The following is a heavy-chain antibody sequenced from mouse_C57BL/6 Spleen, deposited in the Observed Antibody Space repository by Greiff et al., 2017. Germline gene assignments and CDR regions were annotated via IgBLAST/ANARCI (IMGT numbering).Heavy chain of an antibody. J-gene: IGHJ3*01. D-gene: IGHD1-1*01. CDR2: IDPEDGDT. CDR3: ASYYYGSSPACFSD. V-gene: IGHV14-2*01. CDR1: GFNIKDYY. Sequence: VQLKQSGAELVKPGASVKLSCTASGFNIKDYYMHWVKQRTEQGLEWIGRIDPEDGDTKYAPKFQVKATITADTSSNTAYLQLSSLTSEDTACYYCASYYYGSSPACFSDWGQGTLVTVAA.